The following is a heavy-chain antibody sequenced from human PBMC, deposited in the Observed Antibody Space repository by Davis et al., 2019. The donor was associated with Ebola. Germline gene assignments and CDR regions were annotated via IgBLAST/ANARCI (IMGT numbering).Heavy chain of an antibody. CDR2: IYTGDSDT. J-gene: IGHJ3*02. V-gene: IGHV5-51*01. CDR1: GNSFTSHW. Sequence: GEFLKTLCKDSGNSFTSHWIGRVRQMPGKGLDWMGIIYTGDSDTRSSPSFRGQVTISADKSMKTAFLQWSSLKASDSGMYYCASLRRTITGMDDGFDIWGQGTMVTVSP. CDR3: ASLRRTITGMDDGFDI. D-gene: IGHD2-8*02.